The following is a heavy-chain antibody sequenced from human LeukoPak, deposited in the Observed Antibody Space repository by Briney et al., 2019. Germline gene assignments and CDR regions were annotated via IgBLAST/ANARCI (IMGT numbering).Heavy chain of an antibody. J-gene: IGHJ5*02. CDR3: ARDPDSSYEWGPFDP. V-gene: IGHV6-1*01. Sequence: SQTLSLTCAVSGDSVSSNSASWNWIRQSPSRGLEWLGRTYYRSKWNTDYAVSVKGRITINPDTSKNQFSLYLNSVTPEDTAVYYCARDPDSSYEWGPFDPWGQGTLVTVSS. D-gene: IGHD1-26*01. CDR2: TYYRSKWNT. CDR1: GDSVSSNSAS.